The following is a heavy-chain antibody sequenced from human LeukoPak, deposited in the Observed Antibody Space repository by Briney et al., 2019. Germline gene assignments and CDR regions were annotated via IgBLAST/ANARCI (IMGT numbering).Heavy chain of an antibody. J-gene: IGHJ4*02. D-gene: IGHD1-26*01. CDR3: AKSRIGFSGQADH. CDR2: ISGSGGST. CDR1: GFTFSSYT. Sequence: GGSLRLSCAASGFTFSSYTMSWVRQAPGKGLEWVSAISGSGGSTYYADSVKGRFTISRDNSRNTLYLQMNSLRAEDTAVYYCAKSRIGFSGQADHWGQGTLVTVSS. V-gene: IGHV3-23*01.